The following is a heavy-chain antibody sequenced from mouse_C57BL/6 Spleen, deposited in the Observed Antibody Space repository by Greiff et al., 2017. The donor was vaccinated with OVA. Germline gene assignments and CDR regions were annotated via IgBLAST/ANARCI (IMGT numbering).Heavy chain of an antibody. CDR2: INPSSGYT. D-gene: IGHD1-1*01. J-gene: IGHJ2*01. V-gene: IGHV1-4*01. CDR1: GYTFTSYT. Sequence: VQLQQSGAELARPGASVKMSCKASGYTFTSYTMHWVKQRPGQGLEWIGYINPSSGYTKYNQKFKDKATLTADKSSSTAYMQLSSLTSEDSAVYYCASRITTSFDYWGQGTTLTVSS. CDR3: ASRITTSFDY.